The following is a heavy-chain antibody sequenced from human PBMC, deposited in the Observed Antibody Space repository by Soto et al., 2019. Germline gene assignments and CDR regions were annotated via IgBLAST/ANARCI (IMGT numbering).Heavy chain of an antibody. CDR3: ARDQDSDNYVYAGSQEPCGTDV. CDR1: EDTFSSYA. CDR2: IIPFFNTP. D-gene: IGHD3-16*01. Sequence: ASVKVSCKASEDTFSSYAISWVRQAPGQGLDWMGGIIPFFNTPNYAKKFQGRVTITADRFTSTVYMELSSLTSEDTATYYRARDQDSDNYVYAGSQEPCGTDVWGQGTTVTVSS. V-gene: IGHV1-69*06. J-gene: IGHJ6*02.